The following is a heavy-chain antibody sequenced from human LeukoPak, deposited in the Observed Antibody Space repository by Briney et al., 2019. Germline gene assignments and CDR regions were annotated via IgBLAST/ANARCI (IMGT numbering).Heavy chain of an antibody. V-gene: IGHV4-59*01. D-gene: IGHD4-11*01. CDR3: ARAMTTVKEYYFGRDL. CDR1: GGPLSRYF. J-gene: IGHJ6*04. CDR2: IYYSGST. Sequence: SETLSLTCTLSGGPLSRYFWSWLRPPPGGGRECIGYIYYSGSTNYNPSLKRRVTISVDTSKHQFSLKLSSVTAADTAVYYCARAMTTVKEYYFGRDLWGEEPRDSVSS.